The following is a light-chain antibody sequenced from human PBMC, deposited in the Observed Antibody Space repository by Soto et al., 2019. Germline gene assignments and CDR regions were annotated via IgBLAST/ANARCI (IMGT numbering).Light chain of an antibody. CDR2: EGS. Sequence: QSALTQPASVSGSPGQSITISCTGTSSDVGSYNLVSWYQQHPGKAPKLMIYEGSKRPSGVSNRFSGSKSGNTASLTISGLQAEDEADYYRCSYADSSTFVFGGGTKLTVL. CDR1: SSDVGSYNL. V-gene: IGLV2-23*03. J-gene: IGLJ2*01. CDR3: CSYADSSTFV.